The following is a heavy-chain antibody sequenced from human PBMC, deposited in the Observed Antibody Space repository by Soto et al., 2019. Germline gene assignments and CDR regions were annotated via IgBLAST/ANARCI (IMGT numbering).Heavy chain of an antibody. CDR2: IKQDGSEK. V-gene: IGHV3-7*01. Sequence: GGSLRLSCAASGFTFSSYLMSWVRQAPGKGLEWVANIKQDGSEKYYVDSVKGRFTISRDNAKNSLYLQMNSLRAEDTAVYYCARDVLSQWLPYYWGQGTLVTVSS. J-gene: IGHJ4*02. D-gene: IGHD6-19*01. CDR1: GFTFSSYL. CDR3: ARDVLSQWLPYY.